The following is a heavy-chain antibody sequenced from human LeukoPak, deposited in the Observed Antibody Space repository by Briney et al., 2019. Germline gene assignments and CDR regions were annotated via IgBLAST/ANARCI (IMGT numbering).Heavy chain of an antibody. V-gene: IGHV1-2*02. Sequence: ASVKVSCKASGYTFTGYYMHWVRQAPGQGLEWMGWINPNSGGTNYAQKFQGRVTMTRDTSISTVYMELSSLRSEDTAVYYCARGRKLRLGELSFEYWGQGTLVTVSS. CDR1: GYTFTGYY. D-gene: IGHD3-16*02. CDR3: ARGRKLRLGELSFEY. J-gene: IGHJ4*02. CDR2: INPNSGGT.